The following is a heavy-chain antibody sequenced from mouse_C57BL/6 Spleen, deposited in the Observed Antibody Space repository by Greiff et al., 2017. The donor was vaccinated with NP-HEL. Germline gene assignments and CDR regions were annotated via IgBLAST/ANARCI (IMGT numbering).Heavy chain of an antibody. CDR3: ARVGTMGGYFDY. D-gene: IGHD1-1*02. Sequence: QVQLKQSGPELVKPGASVKISCKASGYAFSSSWMNWVKQRPGKGLEWIGRIYPGDGDTNYNGKFKGKATLTADKSSSTAYMQLSSLTSEDSAVYFCARVGTMGGYFDYWGQGTTLTVSS. J-gene: IGHJ2*01. V-gene: IGHV1-82*01. CDR2: IYPGDGDT. CDR1: GYAFSSSW.